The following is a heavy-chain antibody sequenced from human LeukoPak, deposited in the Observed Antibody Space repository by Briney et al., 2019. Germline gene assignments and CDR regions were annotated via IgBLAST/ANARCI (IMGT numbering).Heavy chain of an antibody. V-gene: IGHV3-21*01. J-gene: IGHJ4*02. CDR2: ISSSSSHI. CDR3: AREGYYDSSGYYSYTDFDY. Sequence: PGGSLRLSCAASGFTFSSYSMNWVRQAPGKGLEWVSSISSSSSHIYYADSVKGRFTISRDNAKNSLYLQMNSLRAEDTAVYYCAREGYYDSSGYYSYTDFDYWGQGTLVTVSS. D-gene: IGHD3-22*01. CDR1: GFTFSSYS.